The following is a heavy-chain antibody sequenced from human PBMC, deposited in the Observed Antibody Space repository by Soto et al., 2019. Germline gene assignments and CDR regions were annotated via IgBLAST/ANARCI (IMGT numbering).Heavy chain of an antibody. J-gene: IGHJ5*02. CDR2: IYSSGDT. D-gene: IGHD2-8*01. V-gene: IGHV4-31*03. Sequence: QVQLQESGPGLVRPSQTLSLTCTVSGGSVTSGGYYWSWIRHCPGKGLEWIGYIYSSGDTNYNPSLNIRVALSVDPPKTQSSLQLTSGTVADTAIFYGTGAGAPPVTKGYDPWGQGSLVPVS. CDR3: TGAGAPPVTKGYDP. CDR1: GGSVTSGGYY.